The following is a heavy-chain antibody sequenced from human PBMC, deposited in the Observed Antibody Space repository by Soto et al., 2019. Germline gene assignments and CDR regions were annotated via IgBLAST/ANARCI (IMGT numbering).Heavy chain of an antibody. D-gene: IGHD5-12*01. CDR1: GFTFSSYS. CDR2: ISSSSSYI. CDR3: ERDGYNLDYYYGMDV. Sequence: PGGSLRLSCAASGFTFSSYSMNWVRPAPGEGLEWVSSISSSSSYIYYADSVNGRFTISRDNAKNSLYLQMNRQRAEDTAVYDCERDGYNLDYYYGMDVWGQGTTVTVSS. J-gene: IGHJ6*02. V-gene: IGHV3-21*01.